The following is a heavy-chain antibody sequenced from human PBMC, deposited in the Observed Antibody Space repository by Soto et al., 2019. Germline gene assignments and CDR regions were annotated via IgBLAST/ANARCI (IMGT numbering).Heavy chain of an antibody. Sequence: SETLSLTCAVYGGSFSGYYWSWIRQPPGKGLEWIGYIYDNGITSQNPSLKSRVTMSADTSQNHFSLKLTSVTGADTAVYYCARTYDSNGYANEFDSWGQGILVTVSS. V-gene: IGHV4-34*01. CDR1: GGSFSGYY. D-gene: IGHD3-22*01. CDR2: IYDNGIT. CDR3: ARTYDSNGYANEFDS. J-gene: IGHJ4*02.